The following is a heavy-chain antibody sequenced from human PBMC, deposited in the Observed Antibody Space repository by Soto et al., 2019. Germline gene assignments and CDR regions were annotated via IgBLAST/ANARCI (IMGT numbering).Heavy chain of an antibody. Sequence: SVKVSCKASGGTFSSYAISWVRQAPGQGLEWMGGIIPIFGTANYAQKFQGRVTITADESTSTAYMELSSLRSEDTAVYYCARAPPLGYDSSGYYYDYWGQGTLVTVSS. CDR1: GGTFSSYA. CDR2: IIPIFGTA. J-gene: IGHJ4*02. V-gene: IGHV1-69*13. CDR3: ARAPPLGYDSSGYYYDY. D-gene: IGHD3-22*01.